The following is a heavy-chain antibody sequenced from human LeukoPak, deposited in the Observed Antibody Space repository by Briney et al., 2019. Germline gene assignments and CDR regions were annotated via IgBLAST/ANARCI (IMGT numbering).Heavy chain of an antibody. Sequence: SETLSLTCTVSGGSISSYYWSWIRQPAGKGLEWIGRIYTSGSTNYNPSLKSRVTMSVDTSKNQFSLKLSSVTAADTAVYYCARDTEEMVRGVIILRAFDIWGQGTMVTVSS. CDR2: IYTSGST. V-gene: IGHV4-4*07. CDR1: GGSISSYY. J-gene: IGHJ3*02. D-gene: IGHD3-10*01. CDR3: ARDTEEMVRGVIILRAFDI.